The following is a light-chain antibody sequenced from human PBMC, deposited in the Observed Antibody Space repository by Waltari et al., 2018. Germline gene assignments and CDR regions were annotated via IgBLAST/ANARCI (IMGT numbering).Light chain of an antibody. Sequence: QSALTQPASVSGSPGQSITISCTETSSDVGRHTFVSWYQQHPGKAPKVMIYEDNKRPAGLSNRFSGSKSGNTASLTISGLQADDEADYYCCSYAGGSPRWVFGGGTKLTVL. CDR3: CSYAGGSPRWV. J-gene: IGLJ3*02. V-gene: IGLV2-23*01. CDR2: EDN. CDR1: SSDVGRHTF.